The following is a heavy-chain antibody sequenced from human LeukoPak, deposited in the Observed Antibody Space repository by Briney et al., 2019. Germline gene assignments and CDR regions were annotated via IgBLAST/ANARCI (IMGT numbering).Heavy chain of an antibody. J-gene: IGHJ6*03. Sequence: GGSLRLSCEASGSGFTFGNFALSWVRQAPGKGLEWVSGISGSGYYTYYADSVKGRFTISRDNSKNTLYIQMNSLRAEDTAVYYCAKDGSCGDYYFYFYMDVWGKGTTVTVSS. D-gene: IGHD3-16*01. CDR3: AKDGSCGDYYFYFYMDV. V-gene: IGHV3-23*01. CDR1: GSGFTFGNFA. CDR2: ISGSGYYT.